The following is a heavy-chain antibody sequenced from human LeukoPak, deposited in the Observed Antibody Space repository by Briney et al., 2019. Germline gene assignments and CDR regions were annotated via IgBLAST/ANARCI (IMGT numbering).Heavy chain of an antibody. CDR2: IRSKDYGGTT. J-gene: IGHJ3*02. D-gene: IGHD6-19*01. CDR3: TRLSAGTYAFDI. Sequence: GRSLRLSCTASGFTFGDYAMSWVRQAPGKGLEWVGFIRSKDYGGTTEYAASVKGRLTISRDDSKSIAYLQMNSLKTEDTAVYYCTRLSAGTYAFDIWGQGTMVTVSS. CDR1: GFTFGDYA. V-gene: IGHV3-49*04.